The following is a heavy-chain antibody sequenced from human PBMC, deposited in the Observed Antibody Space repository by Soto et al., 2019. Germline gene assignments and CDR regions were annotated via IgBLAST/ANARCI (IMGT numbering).Heavy chain of an antibody. CDR1: GFTFNSYA. Sequence: PVGSLRLSCSASGFTFNSYAMHWVRQAPGKGLEFVSAISSYGADTYYADSVKGRFAISSDNSKNTLYLQMSSLRAEDTALYYCVKEGYMRSDWYGQFDYWGQGALVTVSS. CDR3: VKEGYMRSDWYGQFDY. J-gene: IGHJ4*02. V-gene: IGHV3-64D*06. D-gene: IGHD6-19*01. CDR2: ISSYGADT.